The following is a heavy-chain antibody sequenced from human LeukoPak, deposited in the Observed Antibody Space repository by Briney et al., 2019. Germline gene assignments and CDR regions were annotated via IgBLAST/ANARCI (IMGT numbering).Heavy chain of an antibody. CDR3: AREGDLGGYYFDY. CDR2: INSDGSRT. D-gene: IGHD3-22*01. J-gene: IGHJ4*02. Sequence: GGSLRLSCAASGFTFSRYWMHWVRQVPGKGLVWVSRINSDGSRTRYADSVKGRFTISRDNGNNTLYLQMNSLRAEDTAVYYCAREGDLGGYYFDYWGQGTLVTVSS. CDR1: GFTFSRYW. V-gene: IGHV3-74*01.